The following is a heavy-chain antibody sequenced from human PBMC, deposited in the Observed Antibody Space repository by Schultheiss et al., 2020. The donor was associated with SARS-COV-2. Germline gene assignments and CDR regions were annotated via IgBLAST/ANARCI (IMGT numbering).Heavy chain of an antibody. J-gene: IGHJ3*02. D-gene: IGHD6-19*01. Sequence: GGSLRLSCAASGFTFSDHYMDWVRQAPGKGLEWVSVIYSGGSTYYADSVKGRFTISRDNSKNTLYLQMNSLRAEDTAVYYCAGGGRGWVKDAFDIWGQGTMVT. V-gene: IGHV3-53*01. CDR1: GFTFSDHY. CDR3: AGGGRGWVKDAFDI. CDR2: IYSGGST.